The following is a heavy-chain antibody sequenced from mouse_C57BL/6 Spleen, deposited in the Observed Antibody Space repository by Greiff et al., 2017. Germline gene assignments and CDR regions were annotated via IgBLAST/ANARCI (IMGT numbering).Heavy chain of an antibody. D-gene: IGHD1-1*01. CDR2: IYPGSGNT. CDR3: ARSMDYYGSSYWYYFDY. CDR1: GYTFTDYY. J-gene: IGHJ2*01. V-gene: IGHV1-76*01. Sequence: QVQLQQSGAELVRPGASVKLSCKASGYTFTDYYINWVKQRPGQGLEWIARIYPGSGNTYYNEKFKGKATLTAEKSSSTAYMQLSSLTSEDSAVYFCARSMDYYGSSYWYYFDYWGQGTTLTVSS.